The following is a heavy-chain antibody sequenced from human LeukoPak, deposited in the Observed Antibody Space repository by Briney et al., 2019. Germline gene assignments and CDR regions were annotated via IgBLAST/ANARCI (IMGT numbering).Heavy chain of an antibody. Sequence: GGSLRLSCAASGFTFSSFSMNWVRQAPGKGLEWVSSISSSGSYINFADSVKGRFTISRDNAKSSLYLQMNSLRAEDTAVYYCARVWQQLILRPDAFDIWGQGTMVTVSS. J-gene: IGHJ3*02. D-gene: IGHD6-13*01. CDR3: ARVWQQLILRPDAFDI. V-gene: IGHV3-21*01. CDR1: GFTFSSFS. CDR2: ISSSGSYI.